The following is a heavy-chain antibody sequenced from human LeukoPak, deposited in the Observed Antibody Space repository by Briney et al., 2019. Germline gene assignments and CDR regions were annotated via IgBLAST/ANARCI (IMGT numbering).Heavy chain of an antibody. CDR1: GGSISSGGYY. J-gene: IGHJ6*02. CDR3: ARLHYGDYGPDRYYYGMDV. CDR2: IYHSGST. Sequence: PSETLSLTCTVSGGSISSGGYYWSWIRQPPGKGLEWIGYIYHSGSTYYNPSLKSRVTISVDRSKNQFSLKLSSVTAADTAVYYCARLHYGDYGPDRYYYGMDVWGQGTTVTVSS. V-gene: IGHV4-30-2*01. D-gene: IGHD4-17*01.